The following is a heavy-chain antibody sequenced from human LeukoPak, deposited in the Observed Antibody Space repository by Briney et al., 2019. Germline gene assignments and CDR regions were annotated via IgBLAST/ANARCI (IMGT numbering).Heavy chain of an antibody. CDR1: GYSISSGHY. J-gene: IGHJ4*02. CDR3: ARGGANFEY. CDR2: IYHSGST. D-gene: IGHD4/OR15-4a*01. V-gene: IGHV4-38-2*02. Sequence: SETLSLTCTVSGYSISSGHYWGWFRQPPGKGLEWIGTIYHSGSTYYNPSLKSRVTISVDTSKNQFSLKLSSVTAADTAVYYCARGGANFEYWGQGTLVTVSS.